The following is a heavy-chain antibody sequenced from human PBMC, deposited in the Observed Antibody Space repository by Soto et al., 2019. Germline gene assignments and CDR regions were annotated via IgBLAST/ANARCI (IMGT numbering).Heavy chain of an antibody. CDR2: ISYDGSNK. CDR3: AKVPPYYDSSGYYYDYYYGMDV. J-gene: IGHJ6*02. Sequence: GGSLRLSCAASGFTFSSYGMHWVRQAPGKGLEWVEVISYDGSNKYYADSVKGRFTNSRDNSKNSLYLQMNSLRAEVTVLYYCAKVPPYYDSSGYYYDYYYGMDVWGQGTTVTVSS. CDR1: GFTFSSYG. V-gene: IGHV3-30*18. D-gene: IGHD3-22*01.